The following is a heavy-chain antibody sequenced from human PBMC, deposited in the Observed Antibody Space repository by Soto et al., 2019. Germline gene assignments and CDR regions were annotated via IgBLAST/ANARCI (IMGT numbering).Heavy chain of an antibody. CDR2: IYHSGST. CDR1: GGSISSSNW. Sequence: SETLSLTCAVSGGSISSSNWWSWVRQPPGKGLEWIGEIYHSGSTNYNPSLKSRVTISVDKSKNQFSLKLSSATAADTAVYYCATLRGIVVVITDSDAFDIWGQGTMVTVSS. J-gene: IGHJ3*02. V-gene: IGHV4-4*02. CDR3: ATLRGIVVVITDSDAFDI. D-gene: IGHD3-22*01.